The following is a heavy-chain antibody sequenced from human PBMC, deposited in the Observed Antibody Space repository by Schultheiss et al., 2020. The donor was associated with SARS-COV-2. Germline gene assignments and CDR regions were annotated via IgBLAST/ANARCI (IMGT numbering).Heavy chain of an antibody. J-gene: IGHJ6*02. CDR3: ARVGYSYGLDYYYYGMDV. D-gene: IGHD5-18*01. Sequence: SETLSLTCAVYGGSFSGYYWSWIRQPPGKGLEWIGEINHSGSTYYNPSLKSRVTISVDTSKNQFSLKLSSVTAADTAVYYCARVGYSYGLDYYYYGMDVWGQGTTVTVSS. V-gene: IGHV4-34*01. CDR1: GGSFSGYY. CDR2: INHSGST.